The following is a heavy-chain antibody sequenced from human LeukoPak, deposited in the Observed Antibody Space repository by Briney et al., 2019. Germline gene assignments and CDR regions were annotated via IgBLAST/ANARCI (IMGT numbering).Heavy chain of an antibody. CDR3: ARERRSITIFGVVKKYYYMDV. D-gene: IGHD3-3*01. CDR2: INHSGST. V-gene: IGHV4-34*01. CDR1: GGSFSGYY. J-gene: IGHJ6*03. Sequence: PSETLSLTCAVYGGSFSGYYWSWIRQPPGKGLEWIGEINHSGSTNYNPSLKSRVTISVDTSKNQFSLKLSSVTAADTAVYYCARERRSITIFGVVKKYYYMDVWGKGTTVTVSS.